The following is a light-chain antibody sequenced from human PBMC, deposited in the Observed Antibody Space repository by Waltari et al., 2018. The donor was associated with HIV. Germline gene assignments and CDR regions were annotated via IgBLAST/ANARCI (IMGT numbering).Light chain of an antibody. Sequence: SSVLTPPPSVSVAPGKTATITCGGKNIERKSVHWYRQKPGQAPVLVIWYDSDRPSGIPERFPGSNSGNTATRTISRVGVGDEADYYCQVWDSTIDHVLFGGGTKLNVL. CDR1: NIERKS. J-gene: IGLJ2*01. V-gene: IGLV3-21*04. CDR3: QVWDSTIDHVL. CDR2: YDS.